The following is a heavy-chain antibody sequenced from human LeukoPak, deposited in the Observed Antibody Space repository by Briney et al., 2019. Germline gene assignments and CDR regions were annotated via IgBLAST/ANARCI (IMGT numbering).Heavy chain of an antibody. V-gene: IGHV3-21*01. CDR1: GFTFSSYS. Sequence: GGSLRLSCAASGFTFSSYSMNWVRQAPGRGLEWVSSISSSSSYIYYADSVKGRFTISRDNAKNSLYLQMNSLRAEDTAVYYCARSMTTVTIVLGHWGQGTLVTVSS. CDR3: ARSMTTVTIVLGH. J-gene: IGHJ4*02. CDR2: ISSSSSYI. D-gene: IGHD4-17*01.